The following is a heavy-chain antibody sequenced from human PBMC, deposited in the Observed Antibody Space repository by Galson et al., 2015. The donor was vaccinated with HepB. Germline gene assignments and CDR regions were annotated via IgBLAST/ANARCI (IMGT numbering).Heavy chain of an antibody. CDR2: IIPIFGVG. V-gene: IGHV1-69*10. CDR3: AIAGDCSGGSCSEAG. D-gene: IGHD2-15*01. CDR1: GVTFNSYA. J-gene: IGHJ4*02. Sequence: QSGAEVKRPGTSVKVSCKASGVTFNSYAINWVRQAPGQGLEWMGGIIPIFGVGNYAQQFKSRVTITADKLTKTSYMQLTSLRYEDTAVYYCAIAGDCSGGSCSEAGWGQGTLVTVSS.